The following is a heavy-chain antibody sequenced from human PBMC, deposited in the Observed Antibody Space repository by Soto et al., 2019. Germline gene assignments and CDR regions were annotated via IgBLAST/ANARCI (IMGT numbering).Heavy chain of an antibody. CDR1: GYMFTGFY. CDR2: INPNNGVT. D-gene: IGHD6-19*01. CDR3: AAAAIPVAGRHPDF. Sequence: QVQLVQSGAEVKRPGASVKVSCKASGYMFTGFYLHWVRQAPGQGLEWMGWINPNNGVTTYAKNFQGRVTMTRDSSISTAYMELSSLRPDDTVVYFCAAAAIPVAGRHPDFWGQGTVVTVS. J-gene: IGHJ4*02. V-gene: IGHV1-2*02.